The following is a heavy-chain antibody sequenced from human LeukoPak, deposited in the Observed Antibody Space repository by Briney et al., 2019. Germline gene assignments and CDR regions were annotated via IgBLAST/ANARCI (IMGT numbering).Heavy chain of an antibody. Sequence: SETLSLTCTVSGGSISSSSYYWGWIRQPPGKGLEWIGSIYYSGSTYYNPSLKSRVTISVDTSKNQFSLKLSSVTAADTAVYYCARSGDPTAIGYWGQGTLVTVSS. CDR3: ARSGDPTAIGY. J-gene: IGHJ4*02. CDR1: GGSISSSSYY. V-gene: IGHV4-39*01. CDR2: IYYSGST. D-gene: IGHD2-21*02.